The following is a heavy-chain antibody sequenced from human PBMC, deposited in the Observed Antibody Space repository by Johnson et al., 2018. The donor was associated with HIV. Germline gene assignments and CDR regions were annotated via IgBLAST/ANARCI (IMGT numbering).Heavy chain of an antibody. J-gene: IGHJ3*02. CDR2: ISSSGSTI. V-gene: IGHV3-11*04. CDR3: AREEGNYILTRGDAFDI. Sequence: QMMLVESGGGVVQPGGSLRLSCAASGFTFSDYYMSWIRQAPGKGLEWVSYISSSGSTIYYADSVKGRFTISRDNAKNSLYLQMNSLSAEDTAVYYCAREEGNYILTRGDAFDIWGQGTMVTVSS. D-gene: IGHD3-9*01. CDR1: GFTFSDYY.